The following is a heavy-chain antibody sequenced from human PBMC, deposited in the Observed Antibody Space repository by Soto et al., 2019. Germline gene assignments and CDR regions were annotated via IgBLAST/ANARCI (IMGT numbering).Heavy chain of an antibody. V-gene: IGHV4-31*03. CDR1: GGSISSGGYY. J-gene: IGHJ5*02. Sequence: QVQLQESGPGLVKPSQTLSLTCTVSGGSISSGGYYWSWIRQHPGKVLEWIGYIYYSESTYYNPSLRSRITISVDTYKNQFSLKLSSVTAADTAVYYCAREEADVSTRFDPWGQGTLVTVSS. CDR2: IYYSEST. CDR3: AREEADVSTRFDP.